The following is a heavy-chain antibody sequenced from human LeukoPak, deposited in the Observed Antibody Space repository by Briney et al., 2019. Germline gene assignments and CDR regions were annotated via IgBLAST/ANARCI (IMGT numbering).Heavy chain of an antibody. V-gene: IGHV4-31*03. D-gene: IGHD2-15*01. J-gene: IGHJ1*01. CDR1: GGSISSGGYY. CDR3: ALGYCGGGSCYAREYFQH. CDR2: IYYSGST. Sequence: PSHTLSLTCTVSGGSISSGGYYWTWIRQHPGKSLEWIGYIYYSGSTYYNPSLKSRVTISVDTSKNQFSLRLSSVTAADTAVYYCALGYCGGGSCYAREYFQHWGQGTLVTVSS.